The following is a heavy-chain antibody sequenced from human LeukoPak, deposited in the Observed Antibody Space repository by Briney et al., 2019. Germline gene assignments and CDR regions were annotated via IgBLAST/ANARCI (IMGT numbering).Heavy chain of an antibody. CDR2: IKSKRDGGTT. Sequence: PGGSLRLSCPASGFTFINAWMSWVRQAPGKELEWVARIKSKRDGGTTDYAAPVEGRFTISRDDSKDTLFLQMNSLKIEDTAVYYCATEYHGAYNYWGQGSLVTVSS. J-gene: IGHJ4*02. V-gene: IGHV3-15*01. CDR1: GFTFINAW. CDR3: ATEYHGAYNY. D-gene: IGHD4-17*01.